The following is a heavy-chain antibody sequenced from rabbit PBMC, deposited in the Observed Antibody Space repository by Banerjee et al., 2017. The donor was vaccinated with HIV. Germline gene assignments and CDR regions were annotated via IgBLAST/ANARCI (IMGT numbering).Heavy chain of an antibody. J-gene: IGHJ3*01. CDR3: VREGL. Sequence: QQQVEESGGDLVKPEGSLTLTCTASGFSFSRSYWICWVRQAPGKGLEWIACIYAGSSDSTYYASWAKGRFTISKTSSTTVTLQMTSLTAADTATYFCVREGLWGQGTLVTVS. CDR2: IYAGSSDST. V-gene: IGHV1S45*01. CDR1: GFSFSRSYW.